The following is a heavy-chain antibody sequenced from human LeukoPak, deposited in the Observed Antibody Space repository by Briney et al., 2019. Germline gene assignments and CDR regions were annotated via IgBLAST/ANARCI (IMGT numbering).Heavy chain of an antibody. V-gene: IGHV4-59*12. D-gene: IGHD6-19*01. Sequence: PSETLSLTCTVSGGSTSSDYWSWIRQPPGKGLEWIGYIYYSGSTNYNPSLKSRVTISVDTSKNQFSLKLSSVTAADTAVYYCACAGGGSGWYRFDYWGQGTLVTVSS. CDR1: GGSTSSDY. J-gene: IGHJ4*02. CDR3: ACAGGGSGWYRFDY. CDR2: IYYSGST.